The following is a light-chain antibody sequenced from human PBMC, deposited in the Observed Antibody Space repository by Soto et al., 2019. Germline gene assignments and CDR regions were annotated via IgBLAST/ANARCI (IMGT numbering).Light chain of an antibody. CDR3: QQSYIWPPV. Sequence: EIVLTQSPGTLSLSPGESATLSCRASQSVYSYLAWYQQKPGQSPRLLIYDTSNRATGIPARFSGGGAGTDFTLTISSLEPEDIAVYYCQQSYIWPPVFGAGTKVEI. CDR1: QSVYSY. CDR2: DTS. J-gene: IGKJ4*01. V-gene: IGKV3-11*01.